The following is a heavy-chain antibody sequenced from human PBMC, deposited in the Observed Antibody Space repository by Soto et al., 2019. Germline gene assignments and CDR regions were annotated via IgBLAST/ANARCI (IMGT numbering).Heavy chain of an antibody. D-gene: IGHD3-9*01. CDR1: GFTFSSYA. CDR3: ASYPYNDILTGYYVG. J-gene: IGHJ4*02. Sequence: GGSRRLSCAASGFTFSSYAMSWVRQAPGKGLEWVSAISGSGGSTYYADSVKGRFTISRDNAKKSLYLQMNSLRAEDTAVYYCASYPYNDILTGYYVGWGQGTLVTVSS. V-gene: IGHV3-23*01. CDR2: ISGSGGST.